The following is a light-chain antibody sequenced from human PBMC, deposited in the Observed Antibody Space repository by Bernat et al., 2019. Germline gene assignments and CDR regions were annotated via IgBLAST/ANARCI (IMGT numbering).Light chain of an antibody. Sequence: QSALTQPASVSGSPGQSITISCTGTSSDVGGYNLVSWYQQHPGKAPKLMIYEGSKRPSGISNRFPGSKSGNTASLTISGLQAEDEAEYYCCSYAGSSIWVFGGGTKVTVL. J-gene: IGLJ3*02. CDR1: SSDVGGYNL. CDR2: EGS. CDR3: CSYAGSSIWV. V-gene: IGLV2-23*01.